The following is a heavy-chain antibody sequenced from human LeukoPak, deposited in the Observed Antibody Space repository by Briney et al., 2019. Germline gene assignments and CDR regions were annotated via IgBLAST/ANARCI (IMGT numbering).Heavy chain of an antibody. V-gene: IGHV3-21*01. D-gene: IGHD6-13*01. CDR2: ISTSSSYI. CDR1: RFTFSRYV. Sequence: TGGSLRLSCAASRFTFSRYVMKWVRQVPGKGLEWVSSISTSSSYIYYADSVKGRFTISRDNSKNTLYLQMNSLRAEDTAVYYCAKSGTRSSWSPRVKTYLDYWGQGTLVTVSS. CDR3: AKSGTRSSWSPRVKTYLDY. J-gene: IGHJ4*02.